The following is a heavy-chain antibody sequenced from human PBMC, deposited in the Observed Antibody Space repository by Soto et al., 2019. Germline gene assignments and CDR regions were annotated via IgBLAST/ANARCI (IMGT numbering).Heavy chain of an antibody. J-gene: IGHJ6*02. CDR1: GFTFSSYG. Sequence: GGSLRLSCAASGFTFSSYGMHWVRQAPGKGLEWVAVIWYDGSNKYYADSVKGRFTISRDNSKNTLYLQMNSLRAEDTAVYYCARGGCTNGVCSEQLWLLDVWGQGTTVTVSS. D-gene: IGHD2-8*01. CDR2: IWYDGSNK. CDR3: ARGGCTNGVCSEQLWLLDV. V-gene: IGHV3-33*01.